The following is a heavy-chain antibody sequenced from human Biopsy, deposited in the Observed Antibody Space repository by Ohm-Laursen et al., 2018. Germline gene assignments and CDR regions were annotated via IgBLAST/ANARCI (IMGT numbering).Heavy chain of an antibody. Sequence: ASVKVSCKASGYTFTTYYIHWVRQAPGQGLEWMGRIIPILGIPNIAQKFQARVTITADVPTNTVYMELSSLTSEDTAVYYCARAGRDGYNWDYFDFGGQGTRVTVSS. D-gene: IGHD5-24*01. J-gene: IGHJ4*02. V-gene: IGHV1-69*04. CDR1: GYTFTTYY. CDR3: ARAGRDGYNWDYFDF. CDR2: IIPILGIP.